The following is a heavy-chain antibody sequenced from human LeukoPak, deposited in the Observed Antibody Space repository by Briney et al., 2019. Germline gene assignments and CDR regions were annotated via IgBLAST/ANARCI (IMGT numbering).Heavy chain of an antibody. Sequence: RPSETLSLTCAVYGGSFSGYYWSWIRQPPGKGLEWIGEIDHRGNTNYNPSLKSRVTISVDTSKNHFSLRLTSVTAADTAVYYCARPTLTYINTWDRDQSFNSWGQGTLVTVSS. CDR1: GGSFSGYY. J-gene: IGHJ4*02. CDR3: ARPTLTYINTWDRDQSFNS. CDR2: IDHRGNT. V-gene: IGHV4-34*01. D-gene: IGHD1-26*01.